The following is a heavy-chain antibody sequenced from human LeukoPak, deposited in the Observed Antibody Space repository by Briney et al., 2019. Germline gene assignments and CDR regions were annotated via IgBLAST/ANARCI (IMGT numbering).Heavy chain of an antibody. CDR2: MNPNSGNT. Sequence: GASVKVSCKASGYTFTSYDINWVRQATGQGLEWMGWMNPNSGNTGYAQKFQGRVTMTTNTSISTAYMELSSLRSEDTAVYYCASSTLYGSGIFYDYWGQGTLVTVSS. J-gene: IGHJ4*02. V-gene: IGHV1-8*01. CDR1: GYTFTSYD. D-gene: IGHD3-10*01. CDR3: ASSTLYGSGIFYDY.